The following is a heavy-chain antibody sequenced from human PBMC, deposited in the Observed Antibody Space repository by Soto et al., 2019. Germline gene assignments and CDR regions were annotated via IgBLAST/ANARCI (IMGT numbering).Heavy chain of an antibody. CDR1: GLTFNSYA. V-gene: IGHV3-23*01. Sequence: GGALRLSCEASGLTFNSYAMNWVRQTPGKRLEWVSGISGSGSATFYADSVKGRFTISRDNSKNTLYLQMNNLRTEDTALYYCTKDTYGAVAGTHRFGPRAQGTLDSVTS. CDR3: TKDTYGAVAGTHRFGP. J-gene: IGHJ5*02. D-gene: IGHD6-19*01. CDR2: ISGSGSAT.